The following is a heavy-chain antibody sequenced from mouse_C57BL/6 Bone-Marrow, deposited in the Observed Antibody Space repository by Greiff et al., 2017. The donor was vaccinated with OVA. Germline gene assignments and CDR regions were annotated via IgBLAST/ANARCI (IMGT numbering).Heavy chain of an antibody. D-gene: IGHD1-1*01. Sequence: QVQLQQPGAELVKPGASVKMSCKASGYTFTSYWITWVKQRPGQGLEWIGDIYPGSGSTNYNEKFKSKATLTVDTSSSTDYMQLSSLTSEDSAVYDYARELTTVVATRGVYYWGQGTSVTVSS. CDR2: IYPGSGST. CDR1: GYTFTSYW. V-gene: IGHV1-55*01. J-gene: IGHJ4*01. CDR3: ARELTTVVATRGVYY.